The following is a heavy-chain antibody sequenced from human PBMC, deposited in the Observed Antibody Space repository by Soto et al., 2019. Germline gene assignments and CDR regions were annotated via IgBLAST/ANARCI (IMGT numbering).Heavy chain of an antibody. Sequence: GESLNISCKCSGYSFTSYWIGWVRQMPGKGLEWMGIIYPGDSDARYSPSFHGQVTFSVDKSISTAYLQWNNLKAPATAMYHCARQAGPAGRNRWFAPWGQGTLVTGSS. V-gene: IGHV5-51*01. CDR1: GYSFTSYW. CDR3: ARQAGPAGRNRWFAP. CDR2: IYPGDSDA. J-gene: IGHJ5*02. D-gene: IGHD6-19*01.